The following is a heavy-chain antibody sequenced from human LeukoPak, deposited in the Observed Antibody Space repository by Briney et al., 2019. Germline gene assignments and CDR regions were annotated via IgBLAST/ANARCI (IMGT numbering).Heavy chain of an antibody. V-gene: IGHV3-23*01. CDR2: ISGSGGST. CDR3: AKDKREYCSGGSCDYFDY. Sequence: GGSLRLSCAASGFTFSSYAMSWVRQAPGKGLEWVSAISGSGGSTYYADSVKGRFTISRDNSKNTLYLQMNSLRAEDTAVYYCAKDKREYCSGGSCDYFDYWGQGTLVTVSS. J-gene: IGHJ4*02. CDR1: GFTFSSYA. D-gene: IGHD2-15*01.